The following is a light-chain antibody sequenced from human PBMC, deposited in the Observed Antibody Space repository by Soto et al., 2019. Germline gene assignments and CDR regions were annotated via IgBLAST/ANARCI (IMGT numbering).Light chain of an antibody. CDR1: QSLSSSF. CDR3: LQYASPLYT. CDR2: GAS. J-gene: IGKJ2*01. V-gene: IGKV3-20*01. Sequence: VLTQSPGTLSLSPGERATLSCRACQSLSSSFLAWYQKKPGLAPRLLLYGASNRATGIPDRFSGSGSGTDFTLSISRLEPEDFAVYFCLQYASPLYTFGQGTKLEI.